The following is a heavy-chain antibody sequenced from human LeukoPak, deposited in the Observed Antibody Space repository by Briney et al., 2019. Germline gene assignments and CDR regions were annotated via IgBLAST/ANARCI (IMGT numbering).Heavy chain of an antibody. J-gene: IGHJ4*02. CDR3: ARDSLMFGATFDY. CDR1: GFTFTTYS. Sequence: NPGGSLRLSCAGSGFTFTTYSMNWVRQAPGKGLEWVSSISSSSSYIYYADSVKGRFTISRDNAKNSLYLQMNSLRAEDTAVYYCARDSLMFGATFDYWGQGTLVTVSS. CDR2: ISSSSSYI. D-gene: IGHD3-10*02. V-gene: IGHV3-21*01.